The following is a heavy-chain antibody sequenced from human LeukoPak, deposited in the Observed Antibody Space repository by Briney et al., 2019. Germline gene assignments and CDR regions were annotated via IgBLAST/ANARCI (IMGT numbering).Heavy chain of an antibody. CDR3: ARVTGYMIEDYFDY. Sequence: PSETLSLTCSVSGGSISSYYWSWIRQPPGKGLEWIGYIYYSGSTNYNPSLKSRVTISVDTSKNQFSLKLRSVTAADTAVYYCARVTGYMIEDYFDYWGQGILVTVSS. J-gene: IGHJ4*02. V-gene: IGHV4-59*01. CDR2: IYYSGST. D-gene: IGHD3-9*01. CDR1: GGSISSYY.